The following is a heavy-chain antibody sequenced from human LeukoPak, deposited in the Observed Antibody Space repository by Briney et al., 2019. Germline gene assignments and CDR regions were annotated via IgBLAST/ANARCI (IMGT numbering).Heavy chain of an antibody. CDR3: AKDYYDSSEYYYGMDV. CDR2: ISYDGSNK. J-gene: IGHJ6*02. D-gene: IGHD3-22*01. Sequence: GGSLRLSCAASGFTFSSYAMHWVRQAPGKGLEWVAVISYDGSNKYYADSVKGRFTISRDNSKNTLYLQMNSLRGEGSAVYSCAKDYYDSSEYYYGMDVWGQGTTVTVSS. V-gene: IGHV3-30-3*01. CDR1: GFTFSSYA.